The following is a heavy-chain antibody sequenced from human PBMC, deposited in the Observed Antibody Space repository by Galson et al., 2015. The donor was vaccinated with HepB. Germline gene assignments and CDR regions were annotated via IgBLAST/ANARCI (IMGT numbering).Heavy chain of an antibody. CDR3: ARGLIGSEDY. CDR1: GFTFSSYS. J-gene: IGHJ4*02. V-gene: IGHV3-74*01. CDR2: VNSDGSGT. D-gene: IGHD1-14*01. Sequence: SLRLSCAASGFTFSSYSMNWVRQAPGKGLAWVSRVNSDGSGTNYAASVKGRFTISRDNAKNTLYLQMNSLRAEDTAVYYCARGLIGSEDYWGQGTLVTVSS.